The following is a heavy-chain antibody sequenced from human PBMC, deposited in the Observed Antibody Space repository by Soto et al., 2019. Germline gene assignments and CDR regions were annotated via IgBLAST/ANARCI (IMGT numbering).Heavy chain of an antibody. V-gene: IGHV3-23*01. CDR2: ISSGGDNT. Sequence: GGSLILSCAASVFTFSSHAMSWVRQAPGKGLEWVSTISSGGDNTYSADSVKGRFTISRDNSKNTLYLKINSLGAENTAVYYCAKDFDSYSRGGYGMDVGGQGTTVTVS. CDR3: AKDFDSYSRGGYGMDV. D-gene: IGHD6-19*01. CDR1: VFTFSSHA. J-gene: IGHJ6*02.